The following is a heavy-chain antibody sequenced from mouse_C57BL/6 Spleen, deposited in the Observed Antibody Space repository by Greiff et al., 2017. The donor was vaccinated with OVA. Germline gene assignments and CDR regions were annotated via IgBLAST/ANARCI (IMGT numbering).Heavy chain of an antibody. CDR3: ALDYDGLVY. J-gene: IGHJ2*01. CDR1: GYTFTSYW. D-gene: IGHD2-4*01. CDR2: IYPGSGST. Sequence: VQLQQSGAELVKPGASVKLSCKASGYTFTSYWITWVKQRPGQGLEWIGDIYPGSGSTNYNEKFKSKATLTVDTSSSTAYMQLSSLTSEDSAVYYCALDYDGLVYWGQGTTLTVSS. V-gene: IGHV1-55*01.